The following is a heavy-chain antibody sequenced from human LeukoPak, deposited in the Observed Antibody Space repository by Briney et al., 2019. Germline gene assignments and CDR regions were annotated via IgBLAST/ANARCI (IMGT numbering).Heavy chain of an antibody. J-gene: IGHJ3*02. CDR2: IYYSGST. V-gene: IGHV4-59*08. Sequence: PSETLSLTCTVSGSSISSYYWSWIRQPPGKGLEWIGYIYYSGSTNYNPSLKSRVTISVDTSKNQFSLKLSSVTAADTAVYYCARRPWDYFDSSGYLTFDIWGQGTMVTVSS. CDR3: ARRPWDYFDSSGYLTFDI. D-gene: IGHD3-22*01. CDR1: GSSISSYY.